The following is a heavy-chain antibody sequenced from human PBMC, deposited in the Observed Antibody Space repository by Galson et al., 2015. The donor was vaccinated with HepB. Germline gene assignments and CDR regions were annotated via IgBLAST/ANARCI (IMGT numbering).Heavy chain of an antibody. J-gene: IGHJ6*02. D-gene: IGHD4-17*01. Sequence: TLSLTCTVSGGSISSYYWSWIRQPPGKGLEWIGYIYYSGSTNYNPSLKSRVTISVDTSKNQFSLKLSSVTAADTAVYYCASTPHPHTTVTTFAEDYYYYGMDVWGQGTTVTVSS. CDR1: GGSISSYY. CDR3: ASTPHPHTTVTTFAEDYYYYGMDV. V-gene: IGHV4-59*01. CDR2: IYYSGST.